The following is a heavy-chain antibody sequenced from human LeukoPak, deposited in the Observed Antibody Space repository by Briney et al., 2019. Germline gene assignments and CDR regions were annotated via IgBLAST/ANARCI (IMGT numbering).Heavy chain of an antibody. CDR1: QFKFDTHG. Sequence: GGSLRLSCSASQFKFDTHGMHWVRQTPGKGLEYVSGINSDGLSTYYANSVKGRFTISRDNAKNTLYLQMGSLKTEDMAVYYCARSTDGSAHFDYWGQGTLVTVFS. CDR2: INSDGLST. V-gene: IGHV3-64*01. CDR3: ARSTDGSAHFDY. J-gene: IGHJ4*02. D-gene: IGHD1-1*01.